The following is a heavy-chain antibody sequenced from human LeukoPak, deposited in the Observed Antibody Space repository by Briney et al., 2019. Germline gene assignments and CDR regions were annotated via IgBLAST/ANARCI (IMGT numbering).Heavy chain of an antibody. CDR1: GNTLTELS. Sequence: WASVKVSCKVSGNTLTELSMYWVRQAPGKGLEWMGGFDPEDGATIYAQKFQGRVTMTEDTSTDTAYMELSSLRSEDTAVYYCATELQSPYYYDSNGYPYSFDYWGQGTLVTVSS. V-gene: IGHV1-24*01. CDR2: FDPEDGAT. D-gene: IGHD3-22*01. J-gene: IGHJ4*02. CDR3: ATELQSPYYYDSNGYPYSFDY.